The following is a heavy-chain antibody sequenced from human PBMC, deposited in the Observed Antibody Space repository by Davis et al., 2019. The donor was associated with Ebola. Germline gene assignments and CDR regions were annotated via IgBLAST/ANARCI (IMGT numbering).Heavy chain of an antibody. CDR3: ARESGYCSSTSCSKQSFDY. J-gene: IGHJ4*02. V-gene: IGHV1-2*02. Sequence: ASVKVSCKTSGYIFTGYYMHWVRQAPGQGLEWIGWINPNTDDRGYVQKFQDRVTMTRDTSINTVYMQLSGVTSDDTAVYFCARESGYCSSTSCSKQSFDYWGQGTLVTVSS. CDR2: INPNTDDR. CDR1: GYIFTGYY. D-gene: IGHD2-2*01.